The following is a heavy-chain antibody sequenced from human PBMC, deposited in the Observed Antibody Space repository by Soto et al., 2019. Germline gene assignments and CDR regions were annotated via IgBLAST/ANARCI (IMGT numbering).Heavy chain of an antibody. CDR3: ARSGLSMVRGVITPGWFDP. CDR1: GYTFTSYG. CDR2: ISAYNGNT. V-gene: IGHV1-18*01. Sequence: ASVKVSCTASGYTFTSYGISRVRQAPGQGLEWMGWISAYNGNTNYAQKLQGRVTMTTDTSTSTAYMELRSLRSDDTAVYYCARSGLSMVRGVITPGWFDPWGQGTLVTVSS. J-gene: IGHJ5*02. D-gene: IGHD3-10*01.